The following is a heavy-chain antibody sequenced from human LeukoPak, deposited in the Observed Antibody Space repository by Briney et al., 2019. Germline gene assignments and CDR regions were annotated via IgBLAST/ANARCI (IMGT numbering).Heavy chain of an antibody. CDR3: ARFLLDYGTFDY. V-gene: IGHV4-61*01. CDR1: GVSVSSGSYY. CDR2: IYHSGST. J-gene: IGHJ4*02. Sequence: KPSETLSLTCTVSGVSVSSGSYYWSWIRQPPGKGLEWIGYIYHSGSTNYNPSLKSRVTISVDTSKNQFSLKLSSVTAADTAVYYCARFLLDYGTFDYWGQGTLVTVSS. D-gene: IGHD4-17*01.